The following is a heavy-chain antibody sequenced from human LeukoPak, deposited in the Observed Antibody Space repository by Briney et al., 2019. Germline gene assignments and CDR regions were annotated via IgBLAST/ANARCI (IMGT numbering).Heavy chain of an antibody. CDR2: MHKDGTT. V-gene: IGHV3-23*03. CDR1: GFTFSIYA. J-gene: IGHJ4*02. CDR3: ARDRGFN. Sequence: GGSLRLSCAASGFTFSIYAMSWVRQAPGKGLEWVAVMHKDGTTFYVDSVTGRFTVSRGELRNTFYLQMTKLRADDTAVYYCARDRGFNRGQGTLVTVSS. D-gene: IGHD3-10*01.